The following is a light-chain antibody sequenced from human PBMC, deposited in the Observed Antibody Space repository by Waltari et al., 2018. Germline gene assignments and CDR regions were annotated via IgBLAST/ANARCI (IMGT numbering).Light chain of an antibody. CDR1: QDITYS. V-gene: IGKV1-33*01. Sequence: DIQMTQSPSSLSASVGDRVTITCQASQDITYSLNWYQQKPGKAPQLVIYDASKVVTGVPSRFSGGGSGTVYTFTISSLQPADIATYYCQQYHNLPWTFGQGTRVEI. CDR2: DAS. J-gene: IGKJ1*01. CDR3: QQYHNLPWT.